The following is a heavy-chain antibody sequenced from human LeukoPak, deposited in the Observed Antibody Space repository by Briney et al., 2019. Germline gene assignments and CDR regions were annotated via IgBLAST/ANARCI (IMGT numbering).Heavy chain of an antibody. V-gene: IGHV1-2*02. CDR2: INPNSGGT. CDR1: GYTFTGYY. J-gene: IGHJ4*02. Sequence: ASVKVSCKASGYTFTGYYMHWVRQAPGQGLEWMGWINPNSGGTNYAQKFQGRVTMTRDTSISTAYMELSSLRSEDTAVYYCARDHSGYYYVFSPRGCDYWGQGTLVTVSS. D-gene: IGHD3-22*01. CDR3: ARDHSGYYYVFSPRGCDY.